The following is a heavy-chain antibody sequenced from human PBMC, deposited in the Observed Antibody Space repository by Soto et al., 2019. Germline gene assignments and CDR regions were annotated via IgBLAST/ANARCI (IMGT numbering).Heavy chain of an antibody. CDR2: IGRPTYGETT. D-gene: IGHD3-3*01. Sequence: GGSLRLSCSFSGFNSDDYGLTWVRQAPGKGLEWVGFIGRPTYGETTEYAASVKGRFIISRDDSKRVAYLQMNSLQTEDTAIYYCSRDGDYYGLDAWGQGTTVTVSS. CDR3: SRDGDYYGLDA. J-gene: IGHJ6*02. CDR1: GFNSDDYG. V-gene: IGHV3-49*04.